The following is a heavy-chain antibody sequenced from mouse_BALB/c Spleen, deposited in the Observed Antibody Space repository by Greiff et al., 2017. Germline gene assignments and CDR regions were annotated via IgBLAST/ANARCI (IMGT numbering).Heavy chain of an antibody. D-gene: IGHD4-1*01. J-gene: IGHJ1*01. CDR1: GFTFSDYY. V-gene: IGHV5-4*02. Sequence: EVQLVESGGGLVKPGGSLKLSCAASGFTFSDYYMYWVRQTPEKRLEWVATISDGGSYTYYPDSVKGRFTISRDNAKNNLYLQMSSLKSEDTAMYYCARDRTGTGYFDVWGAGTTVTVSS. CDR3: ARDRTGTGYFDV. CDR2: ISDGGSYT.